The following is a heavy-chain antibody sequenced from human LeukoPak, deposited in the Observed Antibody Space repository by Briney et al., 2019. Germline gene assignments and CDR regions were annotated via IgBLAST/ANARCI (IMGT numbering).Heavy chain of an antibody. CDR2: IYYSGST. J-gene: IGHJ4*02. Sequence: PSETLSLTCTVSGGSISSYYWSWIRQPPGKGLEWIGYIYYSGSTNYNPSLKSRVTISVDTSKNQFSLKLSSVTAADTAVYYCARGERNGYYPDFDYWGQGTLVTVAS. D-gene: IGHD3-3*01. V-gene: IGHV4-59*01. CDR1: GGSISSYY. CDR3: ARGERNGYYPDFDY.